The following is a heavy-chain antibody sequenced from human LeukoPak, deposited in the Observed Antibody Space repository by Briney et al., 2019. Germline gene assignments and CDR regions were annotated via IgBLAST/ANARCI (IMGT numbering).Heavy chain of an antibody. V-gene: IGHV3-33*01. Sequence: GGSLRLSCAASGFTFSSYGMHWVRQVPGKGLEWVAVIWYDGSNKYYADSVKGRFTISRDNSKNTLYLQMNSLRAEDTAVYYCARGPYMVRGVIITRVYLDYWGQGTLVTVSS. D-gene: IGHD3-10*01. CDR1: GFTFSSYG. J-gene: IGHJ4*02. CDR3: ARGPYMVRGVIITRVYLDY. CDR2: IWYDGSNK.